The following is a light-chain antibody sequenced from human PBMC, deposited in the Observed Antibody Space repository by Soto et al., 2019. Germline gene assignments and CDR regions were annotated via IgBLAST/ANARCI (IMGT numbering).Light chain of an antibody. CDR1: SGHSSYV. J-gene: IGLJ2*01. V-gene: IGLV4-69*01. CDR2: LNSDGSH. Sequence: QSVLTQSPSASASLGASVKLTCTLSSGHSSYVIAWHQQQPEKGPRYLMKLNSDGSHSKGDGIPDRFSGSSSGTERYLTISSLQSEDEADYCCQTWGTGIQVFGGGTKVTV. CDR3: QTWGTGIQV.